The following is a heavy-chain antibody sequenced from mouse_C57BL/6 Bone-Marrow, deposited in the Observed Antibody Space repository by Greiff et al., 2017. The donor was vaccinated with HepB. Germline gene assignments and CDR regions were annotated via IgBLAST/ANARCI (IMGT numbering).Heavy chain of an antibody. V-gene: IGHV1-69*01. Sequence: QVQLQQPGAELMMPGASVKLSCKASGYTFTSYWMHWVKQRPGQGLEWIGEIDPSDSYTNYNQKFKGKSTLTVDKSSSTAYMQLSSLTSEDSAVYYCATHYGSSSYYFDYWGQGTTLTVSS. CDR1: GYTFTSYW. CDR3: ATHYGSSSYYFDY. J-gene: IGHJ2*01. D-gene: IGHD1-1*01. CDR2: IDPSDSYT.